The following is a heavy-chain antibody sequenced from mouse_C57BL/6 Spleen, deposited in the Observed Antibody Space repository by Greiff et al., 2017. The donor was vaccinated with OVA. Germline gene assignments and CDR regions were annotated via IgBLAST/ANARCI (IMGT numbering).Heavy chain of an antibody. Sequence: VQLQQSGAELVKPGASVKISCKASGYAFSSYWMNWVKQRPGKGLEWIGQIYPGDGDTNYNGKFKGKATLTADKSSSTAYMQLSSLTSEDSAVYFCASGGYYNYDGNYCDYWGQGTTLTVSS. J-gene: IGHJ2*01. D-gene: IGHD2-12*01. CDR3: ASGGYYNYDGNYCDY. CDR1: GYAFSSYW. V-gene: IGHV1-80*01. CDR2: IYPGDGDT.